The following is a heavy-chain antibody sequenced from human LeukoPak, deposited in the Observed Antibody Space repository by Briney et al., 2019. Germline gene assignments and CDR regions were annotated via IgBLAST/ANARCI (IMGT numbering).Heavy chain of an antibody. D-gene: IGHD2/OR15-2a*01. J-gene: IGHJ4*02. CDR1: GVTFSNYV. CDR2: LGYDGTNI. V-gene: IGHV3-33*01. Sequence: PGRSLRLSCAASGVTFSNYVMHWVRQAPGKGLEWVAVLGYDGTNIYYGDSVKGRFTVSRDTSKSMFYLQMDSLRAEDTAVYYCARDLSKVSLDFRGQGTLVTISP. CDR3: ARDLSKVSLDF.